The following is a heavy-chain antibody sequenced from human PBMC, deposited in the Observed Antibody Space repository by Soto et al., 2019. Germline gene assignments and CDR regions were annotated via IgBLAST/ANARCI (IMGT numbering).Heavy chain of an antibody. V-gene: IGHV4-4*07. Sequence: LETLSLTCTVTGGTISGYYWTWIRQSAGGGLEWIGRIYSSGSTNYNPSLKSRVTISLDTSMNHFSLRLSSVTAADTAVYYCARGQRFSDWFDPWGQGTLVTVSS. CDR3: ARGQRFSDWFDP. CDR1: GGTISGYY. J-gene: IGHJ5*02. D-gene: IGHD3-3*01. CDR2: IYSSGST.